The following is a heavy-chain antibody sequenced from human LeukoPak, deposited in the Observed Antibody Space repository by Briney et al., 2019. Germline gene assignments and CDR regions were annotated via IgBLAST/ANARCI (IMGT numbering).Heavy chain of an antibody. J-gene: IGHJ4*02. V-gene: IGHV3-23*01. D-gene: IGHD6-13*01. CDR3: AKGYSTSWAPFDY. CDR1: GFTFSNCA. Sequence: GGSLRLSCAASGFTFSNCAMTWVRQAPGKGLEWVSAISGSGATTYYADSVKGRFTISRDNSKNTLYVQMNSLRAEDTAVYYCAKGYSTSWAPFDYWGPGTLVTVSS. CDR2: ISGSGATT.